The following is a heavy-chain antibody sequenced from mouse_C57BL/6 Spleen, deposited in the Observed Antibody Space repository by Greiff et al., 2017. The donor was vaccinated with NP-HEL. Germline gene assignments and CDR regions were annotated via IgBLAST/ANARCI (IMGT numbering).Heavy chain of an antibody. CDR1: GYTFTSYW. V-gene: IGHV1-50*01. J-gene: IGHJ2*01. Sequence: QVQLQQPGAELVKPGASVKLSCKASGYTFTSYWMQWVKQRPGQGLEWIGEIDPSDSYTNYNQKFKGKATLTVDTSSSTAYMQLSSLTSEDSAVYYCASYYYGSVDYWGQGTTLTVSS. CDR2: IDPSDSYT. D-gene: IGHD1-1*01. CDR3: ASYYYGSVDY.